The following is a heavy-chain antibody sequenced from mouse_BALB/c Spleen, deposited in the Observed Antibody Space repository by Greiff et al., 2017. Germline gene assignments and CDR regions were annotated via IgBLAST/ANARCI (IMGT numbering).Heavy chain of an antibody. D-gene: IGHD1-3*01. V-gene: IGHV1-80*01. Sequence: VMLVESGAELVRPGSSVKISCKASGYAFSSYWMNWVKQRPGQGLEWIGQIYPGDGDTNYNGKFKGKATLTADKSSSTAYMQLSSLTSEDSAVYFCARGGGKDYFDYWGQGTTLTVSS. J-gene: IGHJ2*01. CDR2: IYPGDGDT. CDR3: ARGGGKDYFDY. CDR1: GYAFSSYW.